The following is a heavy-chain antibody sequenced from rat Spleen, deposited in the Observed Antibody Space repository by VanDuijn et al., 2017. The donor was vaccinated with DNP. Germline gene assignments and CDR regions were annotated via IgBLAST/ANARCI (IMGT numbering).Heavy chain of an antibody. D-gene: IGHD1-7*01. J-gene: IGHJ2*01. CDR1: GFSLTSYH. V-gene: IGHV2S12*01. CDR2: ISSGGST. CDR3: TGDTSYGYAPFDY. Sequence: QVQLKESGPGLVQPSQTLSLTCTVSGFSLTSYHVSWVRQPPGKGLEWIAAISSGGSTYYNSALKSRLSISRDTSKSQVFLKMNSLQTEDTAIYFCTGDTSYGYAPFDYWGQGVMVTVSS.